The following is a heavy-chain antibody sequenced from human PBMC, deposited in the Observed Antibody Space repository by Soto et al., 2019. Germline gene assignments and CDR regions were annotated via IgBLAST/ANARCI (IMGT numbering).Heavy chain of an antibody. Sequence: EVQLVESGGGLVQPGGSLRLSCAGSGFILRNYWMSWVRQAPGMGLQWVASIKEDGSEKYYVDPVKGRFTISRENAKNSLYLQMNSLRAEDTAVYYCARYRSLDPWGQGILVTVSS. V-gene: IGHV3-7*03. CDR2: IKEDGSEK. J-gene: IGHJ5*02. CDR3: ARYRSLDP. CDR1: GFILRNYW. D-gene: IGHD3-16*02.